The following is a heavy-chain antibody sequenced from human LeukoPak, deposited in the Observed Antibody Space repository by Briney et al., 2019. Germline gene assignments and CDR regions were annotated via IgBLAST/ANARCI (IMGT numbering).Heavy chain of an antibody. J-gene: IGHJ3*02. V-gene: IGHV1-46*01. CDR3: ARCVGPTAAFDI. CDR1: GYTFTSYF. D-gene: IGHD1-26*01. CDR2: INPGGGST. Sequence: ASAKVSCKASGYTFTSYFMHWVRQAPGQGPEWMAIINPGGGSTSYAQRFQGRVTMTRDTSTSTVYMELSSLTSEDTAVYYCARCVGPTAAFDIWGQGTMVTVSS.